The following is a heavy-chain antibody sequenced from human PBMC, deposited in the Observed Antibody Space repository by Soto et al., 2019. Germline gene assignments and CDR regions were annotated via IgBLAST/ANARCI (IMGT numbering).Heavy chain of an antibody. V-gene: IGHV3-21*01. Sequence: GGSLRLSCAASGFTFSSYSMNWVRQAPGKGLEWVSSISSSSSYIYYADSVKGRFTISRDNAKNSLYLQMNSLRAEDTAVYYCASYGSAYYDLFLWFDPWGQGTLVTVSS. CDR1: GFTFSSYS. CDR2: ISSSSSYI. CDR3: ASYGSAYYDLFLWFDP. J-gene: IGHJ5*02. D-gene: IGHD3-3*01.